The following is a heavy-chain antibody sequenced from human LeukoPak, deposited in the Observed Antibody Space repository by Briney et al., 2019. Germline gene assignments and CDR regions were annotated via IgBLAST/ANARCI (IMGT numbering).Heavy chain of an antibody. V-gene: IGHV3-20*01. Sequence: PGGSLRLSCAASGFTLDDYGMSWVRQAPGKGLEWVSGINWNGGSTGYADSVKGRFTISRDNAKNSLYLQMNSLRAEGTALYHCARDFGYDSSGYYYPGSDYWGQGTLVTVSS. CDR1: GFTLDDYG. CDR2: INWNGGST. CDR3: ARDFGYDSSGYYYPGSDY. J-gene: IGHJ4*02. D-gene: IGHD3-22*01.